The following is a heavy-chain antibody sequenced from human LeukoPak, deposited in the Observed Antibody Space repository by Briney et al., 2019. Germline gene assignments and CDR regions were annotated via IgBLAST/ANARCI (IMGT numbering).Heavy chain of an antibody. CDR3: AKDPTVTTRYFGY. V-gene: IGHV3-30*18. CDR2: ISYDGSNK. Sequence: GGSLRLSCAASGFTFSGYGMHWVRQAPGKGLEWVAVISYDGSNKYYADSVKGRFTISRDNSKNTLYLQMNSLRAEDTAVYYCAKDPTVTTRYFGYWGQGTLVTVSS. J-gene: IGHJ4*02. D-gene: IGHD4-17*01. CDR1: GFTFSGYG.